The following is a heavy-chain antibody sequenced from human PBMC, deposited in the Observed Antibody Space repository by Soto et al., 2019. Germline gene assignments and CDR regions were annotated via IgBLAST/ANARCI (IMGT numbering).Heavy chain of an antibody. CDR3: ATAGRSGFNPFDF. CDR1: GLSFSDHY. CDR2: SRNKANTYST. Sequence: EVQLLESGGGLVQPGGSLRLSCAASGLSFSDHYMDWVRQAPGTGLEWVGRSRNKANTYSTEYAASVKGRFTISRDDSKNSLYLQMNSLKTEDTAVYYCATAGRSGFNPFDFWGQGTQVTVSS. D-gene: IGHD3-3*01. V-gene: IGHV3-72*01. J-gene: IGHJ4*02.